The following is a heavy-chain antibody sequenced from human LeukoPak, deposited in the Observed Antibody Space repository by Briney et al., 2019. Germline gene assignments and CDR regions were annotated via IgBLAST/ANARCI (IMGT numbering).Heavy chain of an antibody. J-gene: IGHJ6*02. Sequence: SETLSLTCAVYGGSFSGYYWSWIRQPPGKGLEWIGEINHSGSTNYNPSLKRRVTISVDTSKNQFSLKLSPVTAADTAAYYCARARAVAGTLYYYYGMDVWGQGTTVTVSS. V-gene: IGHV4-34*01. D-gene: IGHD6-19*01. CDR1: GGSFSGYY. CDR3: ARARAVAGTLYYYYGMDV. CDR2: INHSGST.